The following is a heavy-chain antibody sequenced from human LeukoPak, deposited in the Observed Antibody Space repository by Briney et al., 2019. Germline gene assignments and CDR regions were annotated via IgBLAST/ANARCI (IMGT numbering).Heavy chain of an antibody. CDR3: ARVGTSSSWYAWGGYFDY. V-gene: IGHV4-59*12. CDR2: IYYSGST. CDR1: GGSISSYY. D-gene: IGHD6-13*01. Sequence: SETLSLTCTVSGGSISSYYWSWIRQPPGKGLEWIGYIYYSGSTNYNPSLKSRVTISVDTSKNQFSLKLSSVTAADTAVYYCARVGTSSSWYAWGGYFDYWGQGTLVTVSS. J-gene: IGHJ4*02.